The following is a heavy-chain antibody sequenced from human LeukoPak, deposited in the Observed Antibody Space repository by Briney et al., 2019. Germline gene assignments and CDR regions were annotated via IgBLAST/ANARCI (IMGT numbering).Heavy chain of an antibody. Sequence: PGGPLRLSCAASGFTVSSNYMSWVRQAPGKGLEWVSVIYSGGSTYYADSVKGRFTISRDNSKNTLYLQMNSLRAEDTAVYYCARDPDYYDSSGYLVRGAFDIWGQGTMVTVSS. D-gene: IGHD3-22*01. V-gene: IGHV3-66*02. CDR3: ARDPDYYDSSGYLVRGAFDI. J-gene: IGHJ3*02. CDR2: IYSGGST. CDR1: GFTVSSNY.